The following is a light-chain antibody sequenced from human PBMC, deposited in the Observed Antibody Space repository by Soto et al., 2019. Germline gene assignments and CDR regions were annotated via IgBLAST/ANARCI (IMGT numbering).Light chain of an antibody. CDR3: QQRSNWPIT. J-gene: IGKJ5*01. CDR1: QAISSY. Sequence: DIQLTQAPSFLSASAGDRVSITCRASQAISSYLAWYQQKPGRAPKLLIYAASTLQSGVPSRFSGSGSGTDFTLSISSLEPEDFVVYYCQQRSNWPITFGQGTRLEIK. CDR2: AAS. V-gene: IGKV1-9*01.